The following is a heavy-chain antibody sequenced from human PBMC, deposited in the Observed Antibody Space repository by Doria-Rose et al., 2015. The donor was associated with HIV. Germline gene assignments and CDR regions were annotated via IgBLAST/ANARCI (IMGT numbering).Heavy chain of an antibody. D-gene: IGHD3-10*01. CDR3: ATGVTLDY. CDR2: ISSTSAYI. V-gene: IGHV3-21*01. CDR1: GFTFSSHR. J-gene: IGHJ4*02. Sequence: VQLQESGVGLVRPGGSLRLSCATSGFTFSSHRINWVRQAPGKGLEWVSSISSTSAYINYADSVRGRFTISRDNAGNSLYLQMDSLRAEDTAIYYCATGVTLDYWGQGTLVTVSS.